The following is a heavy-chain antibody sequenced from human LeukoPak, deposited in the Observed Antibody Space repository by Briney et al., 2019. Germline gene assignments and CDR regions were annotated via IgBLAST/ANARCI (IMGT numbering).Heavy chain of an antibody. CDR1: GGSFSGYY. V-gene: IGHV4-34*01. Sequence: SETLSLTCAVYGGSFSGYYWSWIRQPPGKGLEWIGEINHSGSTNYNPSLKSRVTISVDTSKNQFSLKLSSVTAADTAVYYCAKDLDYWGQGTLVTVSS. CDR2: INHSGST. CDR3: AKDLDY. J-gene: IGHJ4*02.